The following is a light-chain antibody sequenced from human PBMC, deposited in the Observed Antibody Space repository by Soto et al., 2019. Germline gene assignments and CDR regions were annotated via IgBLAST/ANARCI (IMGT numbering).Light chain of an antibody. Sequence: QSALTQPASVSGSPGQSITISFTGTSSDVGGYNYVSWYQQHPGKAPKLMIYDGSNRPSGVSNRFSGSKSGNTASLTISGLQAEDEADYYCSSYTSSSTPYVFGTGTKVTVL. CDR3: SSYTSSSTPYV. J-gene: IGLJ1*01. V-gene: IGLV2-14*01. CDR2: DGS. CDR1: SSDVGGYNY.